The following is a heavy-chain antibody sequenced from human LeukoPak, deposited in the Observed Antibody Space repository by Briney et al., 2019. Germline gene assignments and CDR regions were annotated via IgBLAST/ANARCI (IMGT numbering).Heavy chain of an antibody. J-gene: IGHJ4*02. Sequence: GGSLRLSCAASGFTFSSHWMHWVRQGPGKGLVWVSGISGDGRTTSYADSMKGRFTISRDSAKKTVYLQMNSLRVEDTAVYYCARGPSPYVSETQYVGDYWGQGTLVTVSS. V-gene: IGHV3-74*01. CDR3: ARGPSPYVSETQYVGDY. CDR2: ISGDGRTT. CDR1: GFTFSSHW. D-gene: IGHD3-10*01.